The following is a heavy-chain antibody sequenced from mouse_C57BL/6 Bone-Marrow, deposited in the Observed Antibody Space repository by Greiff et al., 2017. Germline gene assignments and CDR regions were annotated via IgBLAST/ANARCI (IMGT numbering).Heavy chain of an antibody. CDR3: ARWGWYWDFEV. D-gene: IGHD3-3*01. Sequence: VQLQQSGAELVKPGASVKLSCKASGYTFTSYWMHWVKQRPGQGLEWIGLIPPNSGSTNYNEKFKSKATLTVDKSSSTAYMQLSSLTSEDSAVYYCARWGWYWDFEVWGTGTTVTVSA. CDR1: GYTFTSYW. V-gene: IGHV1-64*01. J-gene: IGHJ1*03. CDR2: IPPNSGST.